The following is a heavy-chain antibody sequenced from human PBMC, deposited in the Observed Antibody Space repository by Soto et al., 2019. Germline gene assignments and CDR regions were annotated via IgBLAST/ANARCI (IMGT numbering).Heavy chain of an antibody. CDR3: AAVRVGTTRRADIFDY. Sequence: SETLSLTCVVSGYSISNGYYWDWIRQPPGKGQERIGSLYSGTKYYDPPREGRVFISGDMTEDAFSLKVSSLTATYTATYYCAAVRVGTTRRADIFDYCGQGTMVTVSS. V-gene: IGHV4-38-2*01. CDR1: GYSISNGYY. J-gene: IGHJ4*02. D-gene: IGHD2-21*02. CDR2: LYSGTK.